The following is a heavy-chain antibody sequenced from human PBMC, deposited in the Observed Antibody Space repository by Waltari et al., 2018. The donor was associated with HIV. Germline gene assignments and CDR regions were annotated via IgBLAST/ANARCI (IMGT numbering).Heavy chain of an antibody. CDR2: VRDIDST. J-gene: IGHJ4*02. CDR3: AKDDRASRGLDD. Sequence: EVQLLESGGGLVQPGGSLRLSCAASGFRFRTYAMSWVRQAPGKGLEWVAVVRDIDSTYYVDSVKGRFIISRDDSKDSLYLQMNSLRVEDTAVYYCAKDDRASRGLDDWGQGTLVTVSS. CDR1: GFRFRTYA. D-gene: IGHD5-12*01. V-gene: IGHV3-23*01.